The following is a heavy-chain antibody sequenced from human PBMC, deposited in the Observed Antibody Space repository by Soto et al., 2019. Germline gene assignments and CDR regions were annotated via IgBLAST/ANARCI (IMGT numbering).Heavy chain of an antibody. V-gene: IGHV1-69*01. D-gene: IGHD6-13*01. CDR3: ASVASRWYPYFFDS. CDR1: EGTFNSYA. CDR2: IIPYYNTL. J-gene: IGHJ4*02. Sequence: QAQVVQSGAEVRKPGSSVKLSCKASEGTFNSYAVAWVRQAPGQGLEWMGGIIPYYNTLNYEQKFQDRATITADDSTNPVYMELSSLRSDDTAVYFCASVASRWYPYFFDSWAQGTLVTVSS.